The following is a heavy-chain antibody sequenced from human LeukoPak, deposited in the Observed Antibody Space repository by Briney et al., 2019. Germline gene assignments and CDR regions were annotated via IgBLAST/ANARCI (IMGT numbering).Heavy chain of an antibody. Sequence: PGGSLRLPCAASGFTFSSYAMSWVRQAPGKGLEWVSAISGSGGSTYYADSVKGRFTISRDNSKNTLYLQMNSLRAEDTAVYYCATFDSSGYYPNYYFDYWGQGTLVTVSS. D-gene: IGHD3-22*01. V-gene: IGHV3-23*01. J-gene: IGHJ4*02. CDR1: GFTFSSYA. CDR2: ISGSGGST. CDR3: ATFDSSGYYPNYYFDY.